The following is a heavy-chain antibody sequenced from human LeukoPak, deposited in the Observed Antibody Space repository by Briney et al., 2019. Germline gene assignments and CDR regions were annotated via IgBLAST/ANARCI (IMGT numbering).Heavy chain of an antibody. CDR1: GGTFRSYA. D-gene: IGHD6-19*01. CDR2: IIPIFGTA. J-gene: IGHJ5*01. CDR3: ARAPSYSSNWYDY. Sequence: ASVKPSCKASGGTFRSYAISCVRQAPRQGLEWMGRIIPIFGTAKYAQKFQGRVTITTDESTSTAYVELSSLTSEDTAVYYCARAPSYSSNWYDYWGRGTLVTVSS. V-gene: IGHV1-69*05.